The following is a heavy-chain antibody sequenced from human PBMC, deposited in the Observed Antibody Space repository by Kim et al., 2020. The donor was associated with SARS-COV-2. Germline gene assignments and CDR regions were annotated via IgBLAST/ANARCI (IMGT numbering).Heavy chain of an antibody. J-gene: IGHJ3*01. CDR1: GGSISSGDSY. CDR3: XRDRXLVGXXVDAXEV. D-gene: IGHD1-26*01. V-gene: IGHV4-30-4*01. Sequence: SETLSLTCTVSGGSISSGDSYWIWIRQPPGXXXEWXXXIXYXGSTYYNPSLKSRXXISXXPSKXXFSLXXSSVXAADXXVYYXXRDRXLVGXXVDAXEVXXXGTXXXVS. CDR2: IXYXGST.